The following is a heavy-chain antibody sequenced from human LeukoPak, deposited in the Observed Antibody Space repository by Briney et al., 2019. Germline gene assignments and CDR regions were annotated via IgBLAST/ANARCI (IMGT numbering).Heavy chain of an antibody. Sequence: SVKVSCKASGGTFSSYAISWVRQAPGQGLEWMGGIIPIFGTANYGQKFQGRVTITTDESTSTAYMELSSLRSEDTAVYYCARTKMIKDYGDLDYWGQGTLVTVSS. CDR3: ARTKMIKDYGDLDY. J-gene: IGHJ4*02. V-gene: IGHV1-69*05. CDR1: GGTFSSYA. D-gene: IGHD4-17*01. CDR2: IIPIFGTA.